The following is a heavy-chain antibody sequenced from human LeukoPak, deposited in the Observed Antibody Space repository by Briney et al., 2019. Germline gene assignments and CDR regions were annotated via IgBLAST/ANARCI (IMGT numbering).Heavy chain of an antibody. CDR3: AREDNMYQLPYSSSWHFDY. Sequence: PGGSLRLSCAASGFTFSSYSMNWVRQAPGKGLEWVSYISSSSSTIYYADSVKGRFTISRDNAKNSLYLQMNSLRDEDTAVYYCAREDNMYQLPYSSSWHFDYWGQGTLVTVSS. J-gene: IGHJ4*02. CDR2: ISSSSSTI. D-gene: IGHD6-13*01. V-gene: IGHV3-48*02. CDR1: GFTFSSYS.